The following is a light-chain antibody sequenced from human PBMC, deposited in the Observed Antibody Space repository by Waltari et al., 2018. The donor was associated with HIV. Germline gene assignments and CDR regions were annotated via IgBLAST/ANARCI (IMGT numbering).Light chain of an antibody. Sequence: DIQVNQSPSSLSASVGDRVNLTCRASQSISSYLNWYQQKPGKAPKLLIYAASSLQSGVPSRFSGSGSGTDFTLTISSLQPDDFATYYCQQSYSTPRTFGPGTKVDIK. CDR3: QQSYSTPRT. CDR1: QSISSY. CDR2: AAS. J-gene: IGKJ3*01. V-gene: IGKV1-39*01.